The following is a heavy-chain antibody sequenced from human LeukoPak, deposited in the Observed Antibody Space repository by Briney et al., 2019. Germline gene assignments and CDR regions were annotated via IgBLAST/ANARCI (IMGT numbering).Heavy chain of an antibody. V-gene: IGHV1-46*01. CDR1: GYTFTSYY. CDR2: INPSGGST. CDR3: ARVGPYYHDNSGYYDY. Sequence: GASVRVSCKASGYTFTSYYVHWVRQAPGPGLEWMGIINPSGGSTTYAQKFQGRVTMTGDTSTSTVYMELSSLRSEDTAIYYCARVGPYYHDNSGYYDYWGQGTLVTVSS. J-gene: IGHJ4*02. D-gene: IGHD3-22*01.